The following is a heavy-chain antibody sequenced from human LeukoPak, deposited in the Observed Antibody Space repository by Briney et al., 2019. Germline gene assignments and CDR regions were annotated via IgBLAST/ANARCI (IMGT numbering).Heavy chain of an antibody. Sequence: VASVKVSCKASGYTFTSYGISWVRQAPGQGLEWMGGIIPIFGTANYTQKFQDRVTITADKSTSTAYMELSSLRSEDTAVYYCASPHIGGVGGAYFGMDVWGKGTTVTVSS. CDR1: GYTFTSYG. V-gene: IGHV1-69*06. D-gene: IGHD3-16*01. J-gene: IGHJ6*04. CDR3: ASPHIGGVGGAYFGMDV. CDR2: IIPIFGTA.